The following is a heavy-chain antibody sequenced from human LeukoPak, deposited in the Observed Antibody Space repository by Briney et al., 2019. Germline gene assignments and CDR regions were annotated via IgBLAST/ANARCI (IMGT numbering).Heavy chain of an antibody. J-gene: IGHJ6*03. CDR2: ISSSSSTT. CDR3: ARGRRLSPYYYYMDV. Sequence: GGSLRLSCAASGFTFSSYSMNWVRQAPGKGLEWVSYISSSSSTTYYADSVKGRFTISRDNAKNSLYLQMNSLRAEDTAVYYCARGRRLSPYYYYMDVWGKGTTVTVSS. V-gene: IGHV3-48*01. CDR1: GFTFSSYS. D-gene: IGHD2/OR15-2a*01.